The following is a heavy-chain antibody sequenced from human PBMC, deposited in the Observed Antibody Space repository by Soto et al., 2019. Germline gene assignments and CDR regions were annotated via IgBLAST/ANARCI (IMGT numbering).Heavy chain of an antibody. CDR2: ISSSSTYT. D-gene: IGHD5-18*01. J-gene: IGHJ6*03. CDR3: ARGYPLWSPYFYYYMDV. CDR1: GFTFSDYY. Sequence: GGSLRLSCEVAGFTFSDYYMTWIRQAPGKXLEWVSHISSSSTYTNYADSVKGRFTISRDNSRNTLYLQMNSLRAEDTAVYYCARGYPLWSPYFYYYMDVWGQGTTVTV. V-gene: IGHV3-11*06.